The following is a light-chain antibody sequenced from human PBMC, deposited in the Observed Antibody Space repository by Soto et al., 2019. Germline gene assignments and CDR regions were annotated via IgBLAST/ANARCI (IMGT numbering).Light chain of an antibody. J-gene: IGKJ1*01. CDR3: QQYNSYSKT. Sequence: DIQMTQSPSTLSASGGDRVTITWRASQSISSWLAWYQQKPGKAPKLLIYDASSLESGVPSRFSGSGSGAEFNLTISSLQTDDFATYYCQQYNSYSKTFGQGTKVDIK. CDR2: DAS. V-gene: IGKV1-5*01. CDR1: QSISSW.